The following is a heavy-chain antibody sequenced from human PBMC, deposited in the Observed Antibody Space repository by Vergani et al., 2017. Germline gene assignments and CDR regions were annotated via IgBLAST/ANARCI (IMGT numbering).Heavy chain of an antibody. Sequence: EVQLVESGGVVVQPGGSLRLSCAASGFTFDDYTMHWVRQAPGKGLEWVSLISWDGGSTYYADSVKGRFTISRDNSKNSLYLQMNRLRTEDTALYYCAKVISGGPEYYYYYYGMDVWGQGTTVTVSS. D-gene: IGHD6-19*01. CDR1: GFTFDDYT. J-gene: IGHJ6*02. CDR3: AKVISGGPEYYYYYYGMDV. CDR2: ISWDGGST. V-gene: IGHV3-43*01.